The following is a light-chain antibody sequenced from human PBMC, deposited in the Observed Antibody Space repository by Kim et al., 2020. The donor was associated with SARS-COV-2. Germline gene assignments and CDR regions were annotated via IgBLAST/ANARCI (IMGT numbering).Light chain of an antibody. V-gene: IGKV3-20*01. CDR2: GAS. CDR1: QSVSSSY. J-gene: IGKJ1*01. Sequence: EIVLTQSPGTLSLSPGERATLSCRASQSVSSSYLAWYQQKPGQAPRFLIYGASSWATGIPDRFGGSGSGTDFTLTISSLQPDDFATYYCQQYNSYPWTFGQGTKVDIK. CDR3: QQYNSYPWT.